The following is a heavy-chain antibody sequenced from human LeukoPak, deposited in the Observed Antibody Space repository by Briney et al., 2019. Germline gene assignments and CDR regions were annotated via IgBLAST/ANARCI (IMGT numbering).Heavy chain of an antibody. J-gene: IGHJ4*02. V-gene: IGHV4-61*02. CDR3: ARLSEMATMPDY. D-gene: IGHD5-24*01. CDR1: GGSISSGSYY. CDR2: IYTSGST. Sequence: SETLSLTCTVSGGSISSGSYYWSWIRQPAGKGLEWIGRIYTSGSTNYNSSLKSRVTISVDTSKNQFSLKLSSVTAADTAVYYCARLSEMATMPDYWGQGTLVTVSS.